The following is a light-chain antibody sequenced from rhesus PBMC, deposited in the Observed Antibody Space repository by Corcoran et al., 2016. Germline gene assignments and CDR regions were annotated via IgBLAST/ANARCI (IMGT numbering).Light chain of an antibody. CDR3: LQYNSDPPT. J-gene: IGKJ1*01. V-gene: IGKV1-43*02. CDR1: QGIRNH. Sequence: DIQMTQSPSSLSASVGDRVTISCRASQGIRNHLTWYQQKPVKAPKRLIYTASTLESGVPSRFSGSGSGTDFTLTISSLQPEDFATYYCLQYNSDPPTFGQGTKVEMK. CDR2: TAS.